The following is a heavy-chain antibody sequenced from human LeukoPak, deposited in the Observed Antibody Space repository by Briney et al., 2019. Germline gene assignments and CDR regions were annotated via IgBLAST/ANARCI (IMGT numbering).Heavy chain of an antibody. V-gene: IGHV1-8*03. CDR2: MNPNSGNT. Sequence: ASVKVSCKASGYTFTSYDINWVRQATGQGLEWMGWMNPNSGNTGYAQKFQGRVTITRNTSISTAYMELSSLRSDDTAVYYCARPTYYYDSSGYYYGTLIDYWGQGTLVTVSS. J-gene: IGHJ4*02. D-gene: IGHD3-22*01. CDR3: ARPTYYYDSSGYYYGTLIDY. CDR1: GYTFTSYD.